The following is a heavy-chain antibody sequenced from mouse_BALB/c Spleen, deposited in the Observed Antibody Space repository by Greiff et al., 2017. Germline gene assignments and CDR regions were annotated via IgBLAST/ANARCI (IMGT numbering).Heavy chain of an antibody. Sequence: VKVVESGPGLVAPSQSLSITCTVSGFSLTSYGVHWVRQPPGKGLEWLGVIWAGGSTNYNSALMSRLSISKDNSKSQVFLKMNSLQTDDTAMYYCARERYDAMDYWGQGTSVTVSS. J-gene: IGHJ4*01. V-gene: IGHV2-9*02. CDR2: IWAGGST. CDR3: ARERYDAMDY. CDR1: GFSLTSYG.